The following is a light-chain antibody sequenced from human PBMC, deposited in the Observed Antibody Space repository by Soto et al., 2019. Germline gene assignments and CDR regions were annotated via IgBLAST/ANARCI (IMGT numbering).Light chain of an antibody. CDR2: TDN. J-gene: IGLJ2*01. CDR3: AAWDDSLSGVV. CDR1: SSNIGTNT. Sequence: QSVLTQPPSASGTPRQRVTISCSGSSSNIGTNTVHWYQQLPGTAPKLLIHTDNQRPSGVPDRFSGSKSGTSASLAISGLQSEDEADYYCAAWDDSLSGVVFGGGTKVTVL. V-gene: IGLV1-44*01.